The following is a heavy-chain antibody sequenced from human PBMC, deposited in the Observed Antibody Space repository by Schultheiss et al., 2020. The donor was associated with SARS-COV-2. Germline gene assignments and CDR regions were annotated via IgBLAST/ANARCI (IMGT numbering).Heavy chain of an antibody. D-gene: IGHD3-22*01. CDR3: ARGYYDSSGYYFTGI. V-gene: IGHV4-61*01. CDR1: GGSVSSGSYY. Sequence: SQTLSLTCSVSGGSVSSGSYYWSWIRQPPGKGLEWIGYIYYSGSTNYNPSLKSRVTISVDTSKNQFSLKLSSVTAADTAVYYCARGYYDSSGYYFTGIWGQGTTVTVSS. J-gene: IGHJ6*02. CDR2: IYYSGST.